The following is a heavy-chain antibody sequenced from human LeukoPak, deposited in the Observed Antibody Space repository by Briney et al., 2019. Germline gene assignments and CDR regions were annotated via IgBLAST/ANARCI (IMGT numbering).Heavy chain of an antibody. V-gene: IGHV3-13*01. D-gene: IGHD6-19*01. J-gene: IGHJ4*02. CDR3: AKIDSPRVGWRAPFDY. CDR2: IGTASDT. Sequence: GGSLRLSCAASGFTFSSFDMHWVRQPTGQGLEWVSTIGTASDTYYPGSVEGRFTISRDNSKNTLYLQLSSLGAEDTAVYFCAKIDSPRVGWRAPFDYWGQGTLVTVSS. CDR1: GFTFSSFD.